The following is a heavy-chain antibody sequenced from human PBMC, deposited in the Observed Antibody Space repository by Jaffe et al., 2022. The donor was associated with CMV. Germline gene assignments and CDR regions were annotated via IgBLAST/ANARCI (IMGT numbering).Heavy chain of an antibody. CDR2: INSFGDT. CDR1: GFNFSDFA. J-gene: IGHJ4*02. CDR3: AKDPYYSSSWYYLY. D-gene: IGHD6-13*01. Sequence: HLVESGGALVQPGGSLRLSCAASGFNFSDFAMAWVRQAPGKGLEWVSSINSFGDTYYADSVKGRFTVSRDNSKNTLYLQMNSLTVEDTAVYYCAKDPYYSSSWYYLYWGQGTLVTVSS. V-gene: IGHV3-23*04.